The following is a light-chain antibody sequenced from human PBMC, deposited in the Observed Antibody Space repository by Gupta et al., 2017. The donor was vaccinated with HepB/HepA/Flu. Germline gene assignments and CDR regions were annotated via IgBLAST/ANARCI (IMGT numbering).Light chain of an antibody. Sequence: QSALTQHAPVSGSPGPSITISCTGTSNDIGYYTHVSWYQQYPGKAPKVIIYEVSQRPSGISTRFSGSKSGNTASLTISGLQAEDETDYYCSAYGRVHAWVFGGGTRLTVL. CDR2: EVS. CDR1: SNDIGYYTH. V-gene: IGLV2-23*02. J-gene: IGLJ3*02. CDR3: SAYGRVHAWV.